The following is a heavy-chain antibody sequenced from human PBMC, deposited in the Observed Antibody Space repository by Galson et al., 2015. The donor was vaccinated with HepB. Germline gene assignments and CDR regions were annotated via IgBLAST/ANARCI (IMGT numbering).Heavy chain of an antibody. Sequence: SLRLSCAASGFTFSSYAMSWVRQAPGKGLEWVSAISGSGGSTYYADSVKGRFTISRDNSKNTLYLQMNSLRAEDTAVYYCAKGGEYSSNYYYGMDVWGQGTTVTVSS. CDR2: ISGSGGST. CDR3: AKGGEYSSNYYYGMDV. J-gene: IGHJ6*02. V-gene: IGHV3-23*01. CDR1: GFTFSSYA. D-gene: IGHD6-6*01.